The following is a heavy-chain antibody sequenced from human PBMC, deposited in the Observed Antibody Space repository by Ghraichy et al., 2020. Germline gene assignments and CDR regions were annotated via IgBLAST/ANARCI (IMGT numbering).Heavy chain of an antibody. CDR1: GGSISSYY. J-gene: IGHJ3*02. CDR3: ARGPSTYYDFWSGYYTPPRAFDI. Sequence: SETLSLTCTVSGGSISSYYWSWIRQPAGKGLEWIGRIYTSGSTNYNPSLKSRVTMSVDTSKNQFSLKLSSVTAADTAVYYCARGPSTYYDFWSGYYTPPRAFDIWGQGTMVTVSS. V-gene: IGHV4-4*07. D-gene: IGHD3-3*01. CDR2: IYTSGST.